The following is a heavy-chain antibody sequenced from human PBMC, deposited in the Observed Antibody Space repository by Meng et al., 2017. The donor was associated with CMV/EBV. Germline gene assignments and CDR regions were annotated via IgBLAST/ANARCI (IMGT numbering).Heavy chain of an antibody. CDR2: MNPNSGNT. CDR1: SA. J-gene: IGHJ2*01. V-gene: IGHV1-8*01. Sequence: SAINWVRQATGQGLEWMGWMNPNSGNTGYAQRFQGRVTVTRNTSISTAYMELSSLRSEDTAVYYCARGRSAGVVVPAAIRGYWYFDLWGRGTLVTVSS. CDR3: ARGRSAGVVVPAAIRGYWYFDL. D-gene: IGHD2-2*02.